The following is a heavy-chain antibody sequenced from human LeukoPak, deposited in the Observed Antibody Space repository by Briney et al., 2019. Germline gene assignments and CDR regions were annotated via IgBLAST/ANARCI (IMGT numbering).Heavy chain of an antibody. V-gene: IGHV1-18*01. CDR3: ARGWHYDILTGYLQIDAFDI. Sequence: ASVKVSCKSSGYTFTGYGISWVRQAPGQGLEWMGWISAYNGNTNYAQKLQGRVTMTTDTSTSTAYMELRSLRSDDTAVYYCARGWHYDILTGYLQIDAFDIWGQGTMVTVSS. CDR2: ISAYNGNT. D-gene: IGHD3-9*01. J-gene: IGHJ3*02. CDR1: GYTFTGYG.